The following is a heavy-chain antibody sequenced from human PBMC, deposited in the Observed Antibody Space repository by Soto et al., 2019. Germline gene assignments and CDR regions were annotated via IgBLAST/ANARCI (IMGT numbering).Heavy chain of an antibody. D-gene: IGHD6-19*01. J-gene: IGHJ6*02. CDR2: ISDDGRNG. CDR3: AKLSHSGWHHHYYGMDV. CDR1: GFIFSTNG. V-gene: IGHV3-30*18. Sequence: QVQLVESGGGVVQPGTSLRLSCAASGFIFSTNGMYWVRQAPGKGLEWAALISDDGRNGWHADSVKGRFTISRDISKNTISLQINSLSPEDTAVYYCAKLSHSGWHHHYYGMDVWGQGTTVTVSS.